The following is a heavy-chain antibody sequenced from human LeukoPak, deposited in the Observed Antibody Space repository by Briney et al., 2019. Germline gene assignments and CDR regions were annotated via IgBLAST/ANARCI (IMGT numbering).Heavy chain of an antibody. D-gene: IGHD2-2*02. CDR3: ARDPYCSSTSCYTEGDWFDP. CDR1: GFTFSSYS. Sequence: GGSLRLSCAASGFTFSSYSMNWVRQAPGKGLEWVSSISSSSSYIYYADSVKGRFTISRDNAKNSLYLQMNSLRAEDTAVYYCARDPYCSSTSCYTEGDWFDPWGQGTLVTVSS. J-gene: IGHJ5*02. V-gene: IGHV3-21*01. CDR2: ISSSSSYI.